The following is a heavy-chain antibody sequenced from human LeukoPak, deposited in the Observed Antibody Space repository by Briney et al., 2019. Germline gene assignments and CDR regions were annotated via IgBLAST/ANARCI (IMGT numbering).Heavy chain of an antibody. Sequence: PGGSLRLSCAASGFTFSNTWMNWVRQAPGKGLEWVALISYDGRNKLSADSVKGRLTISRDNSENTLYLQMNSLRPEDTAVYYCARGVGSYGDDYYYGLDAWGQGTTVTVSS. J-gene: IGHJ6*02. CDR2: ISYDGRNK. V-gene: IGHV3-30*03. CDR3: ARGVGSYGDDYYYGLDA. D-gene: IGHD5-18*01. CDR1: GFTFSNTW.